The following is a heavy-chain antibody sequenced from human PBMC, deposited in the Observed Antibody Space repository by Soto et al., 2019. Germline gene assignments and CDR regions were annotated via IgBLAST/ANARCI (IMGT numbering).Heavy chain of an antibody. Sequence: PGESLKISCKGSGYSFTSYWISWVRQMPGKGLEWMGRIDPSDSYTNYSPSFQGHVTISADKSISTAYLQWSSLKASDTAMYYCASHFISGTTYYSCCMGVWGQGTMVTVSS. CDR3: ASHFISGTTYYSCCMGV. V-gene: IGHV5-10-1*01. J-gene: IGHJ6*02. CDR1: GYSFTSYW. CDR2: IDPSDSYT. D-gene: IGHD1-20*01.